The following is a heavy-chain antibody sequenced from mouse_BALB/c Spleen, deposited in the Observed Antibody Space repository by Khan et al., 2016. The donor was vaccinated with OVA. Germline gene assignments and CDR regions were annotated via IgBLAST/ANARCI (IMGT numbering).Heavy chain of an antibody. CDR2: INSDGYST. CDR3: ASHLTGAVAY. CDR1: GFTFSTYG. J-gene: IGHJ3*01. V-gene: IGHV5-6*01. D-gene: IGHD4-1*01. Sequence: EVELVESGGDLVKPGGSLRLSCAASGFTFSTYGMSWVRQFPDKRLEWVATINSDGYSTYYPDTVKGRFTISRNNAENTLYLQMSSLTSEDTAIYYCASHLTGAVAYGGQGTLVTVSA.